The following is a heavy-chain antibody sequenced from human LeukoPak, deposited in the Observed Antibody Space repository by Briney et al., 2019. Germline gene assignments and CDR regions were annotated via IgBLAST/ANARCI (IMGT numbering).Heavy chain of an antibody. CDR2: IYSGGST. D-gene: IGHD2-21*02. Sequence: GGSLRLSCAASGFTVSSNYMSWVRQAPGKGLEWVSVIYSGGSTYYADSVKGRFTISRDNSKNTLYLQMNSLRAEDTAVYYYARGEKLHCGGDCYDVDYWGQGTLVTVSS. J-gene: IGHJ4*02. CDR1: GFTVSSNY. V-gene: IGHV3-53*01. CDR3: ARGEKLHCGGDCYDVDY.